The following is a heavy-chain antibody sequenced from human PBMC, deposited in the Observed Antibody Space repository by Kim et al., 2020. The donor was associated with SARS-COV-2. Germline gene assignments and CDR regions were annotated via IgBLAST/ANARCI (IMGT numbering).Heavy chain of an antibody. J-gene: IGHJ4*02. Sequence: GGSLRLSCAASGFTFSSYAMHWVRQAPGKGLEWVAVISYDGSNKYYADSVKGRFTISRDNSKNTLYLQMNSLRAEDTAVYYCAAVEMATMAFDYWGQGTL. D-gene: IGHD5-12*01. V-gene: IGHV3-30*04. CDR3: AAVEMATMAFDY. CDR2: ISYDGSNK. CDR1: GFTFSSYA.